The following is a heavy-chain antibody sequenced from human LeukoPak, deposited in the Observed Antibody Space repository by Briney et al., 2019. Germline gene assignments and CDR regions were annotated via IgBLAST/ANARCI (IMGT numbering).Heavy chain of an antibody. D-gene: IGHD3-9*01. J-gene: IGHJ6*02. V-gene: IGHV1-2*02. Sequence: ASVKVSCKASGYTFTGNYMHWVRQAPGQGLEWMGWINPNGGGINYAQKFQGRVTMTRDTSISTAYMELSWLRSDDTAVYYCARDLSSSFDWFPDGHYGMDVWGQGTTVTVSS. CDR3: ARDLSSSFDWFPDGHYGMDV. CDR2: INPNGGGI. CDR1: GYTFTGNY.